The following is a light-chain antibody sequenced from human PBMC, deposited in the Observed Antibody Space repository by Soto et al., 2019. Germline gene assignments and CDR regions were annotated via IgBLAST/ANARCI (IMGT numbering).Light chain of an antibody. CDR3: QTGSTGFSGV. CDR1: SGHSSYA. V-gene: IGLV4-69*01. J-gene: IGLJ3*02. Sequence: QAVVTQSPSASAAPGASVTLTCTLSSGHSSYAIAWHQQQPEQGPRYLMKLNSDGSHNTGDGIHDCFSGSSSGAERYLTISTLDYEDEDDYYWQTGSTGFSGVFGGGTKLTVL. CDR2: LNSDGSH.